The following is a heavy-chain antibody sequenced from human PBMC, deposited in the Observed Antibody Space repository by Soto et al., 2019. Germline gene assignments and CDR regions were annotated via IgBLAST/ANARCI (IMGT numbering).Heavy chain of an antibody. J-gene: IGHJ6*02. CDR1: GFTFSSYA. Sequence: PGGSLRLSCAASGFTFSSYAMHWVRQAPGKGLEWVAVISYDGSNKYYADSVKGRFTISRDNSKNTLYLQMNSLRAEDTAVYYCARDSCTNGVCYTYYYCMDVWGQGTTVTVSS. D-gene: IGHD2-8*01. V-gene: IGHV3-30-3*01. CDR3: ARDSCTNGVCYTYYYCMDV. CDR2: ISYDGSNK.